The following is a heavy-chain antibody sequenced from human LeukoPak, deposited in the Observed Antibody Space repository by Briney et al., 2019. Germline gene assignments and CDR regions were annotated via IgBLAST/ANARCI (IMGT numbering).Heavy chain of an antibody. D-gene: IGHD3-10*01. CDR1: GFTFSSYE. Sequence: GGSLRLSCAASGFTFSSYEMNWVRQAPGKGLEWVGRIKSKTDGGTTDYAAPVKGRFTISRDDSENTLYLQMNSLKTEDTAVYYCATASQMVRGVIDYWGQGTLVTVSS. V-gene: IGHV3-15*01. CDR2: IKSKTDGGTT. J-gene: IGHJ4*02. CDR3: ATASQMVRGVIDY.